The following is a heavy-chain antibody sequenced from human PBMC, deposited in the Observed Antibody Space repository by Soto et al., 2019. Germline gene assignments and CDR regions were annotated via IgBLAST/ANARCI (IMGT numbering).Heavy chain of an antibody. Sequence: SETLSLTCGVSGGSISRGGYSRRWIPQPPGQRLEWIRYLYHSGSTYYNPSLKSRVTISVDRSKPQFSLKLSSVTAADTAVYYCARGAGPWGKGTLVTVCS. J-gene: IGHJ5*02. CDR1: GGSISRGGYS. V-gene: IGHV4-30-2*01. CDR2: LYHSGST. D-gene: IGHD6-25*01. CDR3: ARGAGP.